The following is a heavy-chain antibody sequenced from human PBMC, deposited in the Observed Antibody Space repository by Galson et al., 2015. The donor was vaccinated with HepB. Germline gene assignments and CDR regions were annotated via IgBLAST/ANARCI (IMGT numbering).Heavy chain of an antibody. V-gene: IGHV3-21*04. CDR2: ISSSSSYI. CDR3: AKGASSDY. J-gene: IGHJ4*02. CDR1: GFTFSSYS. Sequence: SLRLSCATSGFTFSSYSMNWVRQAPGKGLEWVSSISSSSSYIYYADSVKGRFTISRDNAKNSLYPQMNSLRAEDTAIFYCAKGASSDYWGQGTLVTVSS.